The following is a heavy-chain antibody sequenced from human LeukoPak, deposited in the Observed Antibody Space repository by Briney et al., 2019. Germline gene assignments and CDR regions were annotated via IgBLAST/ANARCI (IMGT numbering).Heavy chain of an antibody. CDR3: ASSATYYYDSSGYYYPHDAFDI. Sequence: SETLSLTCTVSGGSISSSIYYWGWIRQPPGKGLEWIGSIYYSGSTYYNPSLKSRVTISVDTSKNQFSLKLSSVTAADTAVYYCASSATYYYDSSGYYYPHDAFDIWGQGTMVTVSS. J-gene: IGHJ3*02. V-gene: IGHV4-39*01. D-gene: IGHD3-22*01. CDR1: GGSISSSIYY. CDR2: IYYSGST.